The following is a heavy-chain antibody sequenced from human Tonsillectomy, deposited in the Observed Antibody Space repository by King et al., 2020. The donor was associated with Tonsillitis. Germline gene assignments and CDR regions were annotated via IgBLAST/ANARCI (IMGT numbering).Heavy chain of an antibody. CDR1: GGSVNSGAYY. CDR3: ACALNSSRGWFDP. J-gene: IGHJ5*02. CDR2: IYSSGSA. V-gene: IGHV4-61*02. Sequence: QLQESGPGLVKPSQTLSLICSVSGGSVNSGAYYWNWIRQPAGKGLEWIGRIYSSGSATYNPPLKSRVTISLDTSKNLVSLNLMSVTAADTAVYYCACALNSSRGWFDPWGQGTLVTVSS. D-gene: IGHD4-11*01.